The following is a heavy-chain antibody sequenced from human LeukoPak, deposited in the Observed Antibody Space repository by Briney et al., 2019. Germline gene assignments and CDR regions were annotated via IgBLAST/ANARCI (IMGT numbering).Heavy chain of an antibody. V-gene: IGHV3-23*01. CDR3: AKDGYDSSQGGFDY. D-gene: IGHD3-22*01. J-gene: IGHJ4*02. CDR1: GFTFSSYA. CDR2: ISGSGGST. Sequence: GGSLRLSCAASGFTFSSYAMSWVRQAPGKGLGWVSAISGSGGSTYYADSVKGRFTISRDNSKNTLYLQMNSLRAEDTAVYYCAKDGYDSSQGGFDYWGQGTLVTVSS.